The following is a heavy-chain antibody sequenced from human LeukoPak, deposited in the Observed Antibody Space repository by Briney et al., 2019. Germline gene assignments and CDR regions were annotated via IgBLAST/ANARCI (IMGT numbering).Heavy chain of an antibody. CDR1: GFTFDDYA. J-gene: IGHJ4*02. CDR2: ISWNSGSI. CDR3: AKDNASGSYFDY. Sequence: GGSLRLSCAASGFTFDDYAMHWVRHAPGKGLEWVSGISWNSGSIGYADSVKGRFTISRDNAKNSLYLQMNSLRAEDTALYYCAKDNASGSYFDYWGQGTLDTVSS. V-gene: IGHV3-9*01. D-gene: IGHD1-26*01.